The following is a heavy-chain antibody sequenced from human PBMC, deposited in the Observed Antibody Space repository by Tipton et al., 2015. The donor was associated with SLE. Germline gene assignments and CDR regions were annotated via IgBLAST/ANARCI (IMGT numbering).Heavy chain of an antibody. V-gene: IGHV4-59*01. D-gene: IGHD6-19*01. J-gene: IGHJ3*02. Sequence: TLSLTCTVSGGSISSYYWSWIRQPPGKGLEWIGYIYYSGSTNYNPSLKSRVTISVDTSKNQFSLKLSSVTAADTAVYYCARGNQIAVAGAFDIWGQGTTVTVSS. CDR2: IYYSGST. CDR1: GGSISSYY. CDR3: ARGNQIAVAGAFDI.